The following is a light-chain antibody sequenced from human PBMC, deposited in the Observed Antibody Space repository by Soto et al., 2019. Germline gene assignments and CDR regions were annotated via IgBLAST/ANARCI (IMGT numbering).Light chain of an antibody. CDR3: QQYSTYPWT. CDR1: QYISSW. Sequence: DVQMTQSPSTLSASVGDRVTITCRASQYISSWLAWYQQIPGRAPKLLVYKASNLESGVPTRFSGSGSGTEFSLSISSLQPDDFATYYCQQYSTYPWTFGQGTSVDFK. CDR2: KAS. V-gene: IGKV1-5*03. J-gene: IGKJ1*01.